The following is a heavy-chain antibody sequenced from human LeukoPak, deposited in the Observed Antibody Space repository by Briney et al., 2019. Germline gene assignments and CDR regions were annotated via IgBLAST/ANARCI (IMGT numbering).Heavy chain of an antibody. CDR2: IYYSGST. J-gene: IGHJ5*02. V-gene: IGHV4-39*01. CDR3: ARGGWGWFDP. Sequence: PSETLSLTCTVSGGSISSSSYYWGWIRQPPGKGLEWIGSIYYSGSTYYNPSLKSRVTISVDTSKNQFSLKLSSVTAADTAVYYCARGGWGWFDPWGQGTLVTVSS. CDR1: GGSISSSSYY. D-gene: IGHD3-16*01.